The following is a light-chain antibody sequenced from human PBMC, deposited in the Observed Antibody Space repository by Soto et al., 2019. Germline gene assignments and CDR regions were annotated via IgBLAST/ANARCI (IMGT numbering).Light chain of an antibody. Sequence: DIQMTQSPSTLSGSVGDRVTITCRASQSISVYLNWYQQKPGKAPKLLVYGASTLQSGVPSRFSGSGSGTDFALTISSLQPEDFAAYFCQQTYRTPSTFGQGTKVDIK. CDR1: QSISVY. CDR3: QQTYRTPST. V-gene: IGKV1-39*01. J-gene: IGKJ1*01. CDR2: GAS.